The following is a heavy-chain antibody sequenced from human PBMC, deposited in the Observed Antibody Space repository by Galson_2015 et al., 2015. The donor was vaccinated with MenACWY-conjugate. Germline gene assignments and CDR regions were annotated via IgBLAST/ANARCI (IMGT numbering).Heavy chain of an antibody. CDR2: IHQGGSRA. J-gene: IGHJ6*02. Sequence: SLRLSCAASGFRFTDYWMTWVRQAPGKGLDWVANIHQGGSRAYYADSVKGRFTISRDNAKNSVFLQMSSLRPEDSAVYYCVRAGDYGDNDGMDVWGQGTTVTVSS. D-gene: IGHD4-17*01. V-gene: IGHV3-7*03. CDR3: VRAGDYGDNDGMDV. CDR1: GFRFTDYW.